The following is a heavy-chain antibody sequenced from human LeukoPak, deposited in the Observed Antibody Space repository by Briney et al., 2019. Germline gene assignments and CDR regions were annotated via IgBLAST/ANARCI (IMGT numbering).Heavy chain of an antibody. CDR3: ARDRGFLEGYMDV. CDR1: GVTLSTYW. V-gene: IGHV3-7*01. J-gene: IGHJ6*03. D-gene: IGHD1-1*01. Sequence: GGSLRLSCDSSGVTLSTYWMSWVRQAPGKGLEWMANIKQDGSEKYYVDSVKGRFTISRDNAKNSLYLQMNSLRAEDTAVYYCARDRGFLEGYMDVWGKGTTVTVSS. CDR2: IKQDGSEK.